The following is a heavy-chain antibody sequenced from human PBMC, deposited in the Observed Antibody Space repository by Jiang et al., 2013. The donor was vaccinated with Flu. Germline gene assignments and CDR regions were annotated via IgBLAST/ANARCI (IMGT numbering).Heavy chain of an antibody. CDR2: IIPLSGTA. D-gene: IGHD6-19*01. CDR3: ARNGRGSGWYSAFDI. Sequence: GAEVKKPGSSVKVSCKVPGGTFSRFAISWVRQAPGQGLEWMGGIIPLSGTANYAQKFQGRVSITADESTNTAYMELSSLKSEDTAVYYCARNGRGSGWYSAFDIWGQGSMVTVS. CDR1: GGTFSRFA. J-gene: IGHJ3*02. V-gene: IGHV1-69*01.